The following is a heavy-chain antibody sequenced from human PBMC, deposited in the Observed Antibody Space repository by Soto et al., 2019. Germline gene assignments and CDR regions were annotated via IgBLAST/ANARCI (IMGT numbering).Heavy chain of an antibody. CDR2: ISWNSDSI. J-gene: IGHJ5*02. CDR1: GFIFDDYA. CDR3: VKGVHIVAVTAPLGS. V-gene: IGHV3-9*01. D-gene: IGHD2-21*02. Sequence: VQLVESGGGLVKPGGSLRLSCAASGFIFDDYAMHWVRQAPGKGLHWVSGISWNSDSILYADSVKGRFTISRDNAKNSLYLQMNSLRPEDTALYYCVKGVHIVAVTAPLGSWGQGTLVTVSS.